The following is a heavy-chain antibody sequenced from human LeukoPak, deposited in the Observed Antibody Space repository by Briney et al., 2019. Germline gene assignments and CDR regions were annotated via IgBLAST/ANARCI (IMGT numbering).Heavy chain of an antibody. CDR1: GFTFSSYW. V-gene: IGHV3-74*01. D-gene: IGHD4-11*01. CDR3: ARDTRARDHDYRREDWFDP. CDR2: INSDGSST. Sequence: GGSLRLSCAGSGFTFSSYWMHWVRQAPGKGLVWVTRINSDGSSTSYADSVKGRFTISRDNAKNTLYLQMNSLRAEDTAVYYCARDTRARDHDYRREDWFDPWGQGTLVTVSS. J-gene: IGHJ5*02.